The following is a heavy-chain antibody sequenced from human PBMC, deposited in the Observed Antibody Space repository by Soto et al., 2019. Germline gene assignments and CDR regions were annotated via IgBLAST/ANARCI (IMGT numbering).Heavy chain of an antibody. CDR3: ASGLQSDAFDI. CDR2: INHSGST. CDR1: GGSFSGYY. J-gene: IGHJ3*02. Sequence: SETLSLTCAVYGGSFSGYYWSWIRQPPGKGLEWIGEINHSGSTNYNPSLKSRVTISVDTSKNQFSLKLSSVTAADTAVYYCASGLQSDAFDIWGQGTMVTVSS. V-gene: IGHV4-34*01.